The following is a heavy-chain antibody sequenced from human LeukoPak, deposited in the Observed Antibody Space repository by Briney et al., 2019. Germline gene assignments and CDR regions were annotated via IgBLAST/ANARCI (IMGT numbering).Heavy chain of an antibody. J-gene: IGHJ6*03. CDR3: ARGLYYYYYVDV. CDR1: GGTFSSYA. Sequence: SVKVSCKASGGTFSSYAISWVRQAPGQGLEWMGGIIPIFGTANYAQKFQGRVTITADESTSTAYMELSSLRSEDTAVYYCARGLYYYYYVDVWGKGTTVTISS. V-gene: IGHV1-69*13. D-gene: IGHD3-16*01. CDR2: IIPIFGTA.